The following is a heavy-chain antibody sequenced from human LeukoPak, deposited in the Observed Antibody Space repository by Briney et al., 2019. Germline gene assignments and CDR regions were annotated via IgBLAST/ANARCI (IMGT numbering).Heavy chain of an antibody. Sequence: GGSLRLSCAASGFTFNSYAMSWVRQAPGEGLEWVSGISDRGGSTFYADSVKGRFTISRDSSKNTLYLQMNSLRAEDTAVYYCAKVEGGWTAAGPNFDYWGQGTLVTVSS. CDR3: AKVEGGWTAAGPNFDY. J-gene: IGHJ4*02. CDR1: GFTFNSYA. CDR2: ISDRGGST. D-gene: IGHD6-13*01. V-gene: IGHV3-23*01.